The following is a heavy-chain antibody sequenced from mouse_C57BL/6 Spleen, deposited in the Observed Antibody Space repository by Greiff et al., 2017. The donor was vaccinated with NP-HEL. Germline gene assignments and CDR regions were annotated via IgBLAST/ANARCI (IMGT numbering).Heavy chain of an antibody. CDR1: GYTFTDYY. CDR3: ARSVITTVVNAMDY. D-gene: IGHD1-1*01. CDR2: INPNNGGT. V-gene: IGHV1-26*01. J-gene: IGHJ4*01. Sequence: EVQLQQSGPELVKPGASVKISCKASGYTFTDYYMNWVKQSHGKSLEWIGDINPNNGGTSYNQKFKGKATLTVDKSSSTAYMELRSLTSEDSAVYYGARSVITTVVNAMDYWGQGTSVTVSS.